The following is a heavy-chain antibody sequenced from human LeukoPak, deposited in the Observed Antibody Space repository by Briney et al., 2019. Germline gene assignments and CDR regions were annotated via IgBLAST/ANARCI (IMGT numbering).Heavy chain of an antibody. CDR1: GGSISSGGYY. Sequence: PSQTLSLTCTVSGGSISSGGYYWSWLRQHPGTGREWIGYIYYSGSTYYNPSLKSRVTISVDTSKNQFSLKLSSVTAADTAVYYCARGGDSGYDPLYNWNDAVYFDYWGQGTLVTVSS. D-gene: IGHD1-20*01. J-gene: IGHJ4*02. CDR3: ARGGDSGYDPLYNWNDAVYFDY. V-gene: IGHV4-31*03. CDR2: IYYSGST.